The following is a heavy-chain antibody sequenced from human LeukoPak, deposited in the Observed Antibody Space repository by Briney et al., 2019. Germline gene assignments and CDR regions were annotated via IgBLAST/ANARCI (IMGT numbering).Heavy chain of an antibody. CDR3: ARGSTYYDSSGQVPFDY. CDR1: GFTFSSYS. CDR2: ISGSSSTI. J-gene: IGHJ4*02. V-gene: IGHV3-48*01. Sequence: PGGSLRLSCAASGFTFSSYSMNWVRQAPGKGLEWDSYISGSSSTIYYADSVKGRFTISRDNGKNTLYLQMNSLRAEDTAVYYCARGSTYYDSSGQVPFDYWGQGTLVTVSS. D-gene: IGHD3-22*01.